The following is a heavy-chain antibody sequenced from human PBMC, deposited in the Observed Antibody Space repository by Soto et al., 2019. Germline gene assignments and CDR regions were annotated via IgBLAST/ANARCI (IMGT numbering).Heavy chain of an antibody. CDR1: GYTFTGYY. D-gene: IGHD3-9*01. J-gene: IGHJ6*02. CDR3: AISSIVRYFDWSHYGMDV. CDR2: INPNSGGT. Sequence: ASVKVSCKASGYTFTGYYMHWVRQAPGQGLEWMGWINPNSGGTNYAQKFQGWVTMTRDTSISTAYMELSRLRSDDTAVYFCAISSIVRYFDWSHYGMDVWGQGTTVTVSS. V-gene: IGHV1-2*04.